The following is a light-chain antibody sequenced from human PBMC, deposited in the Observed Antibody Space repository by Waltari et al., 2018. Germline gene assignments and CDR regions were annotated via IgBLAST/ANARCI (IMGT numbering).Light chain of an antibody. CDR1: QSISAW. CDR3: HQSTNFPLT. V-gene: IGKV1-5*01. J-gene: IGKJ4*01. Sequence: DIQMTQSPSTLSASVGDRVTITCRASQSISAWLAWYQLRPGKAPKLLISDASILERGVPSRFSGSGSGTEFTLTINSLQPDDFATYYCHQSTNFPLTFGGGTTVEIK. CDR2: DAS.